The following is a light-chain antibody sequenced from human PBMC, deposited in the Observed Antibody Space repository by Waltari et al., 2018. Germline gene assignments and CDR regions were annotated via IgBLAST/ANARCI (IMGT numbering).Light chain of an antibody. CDR2: RSY. CDR1: SSNIGDSS. V-gene: IGLV1-44*01. J-gene: IGLJ2*01. Sequence: QSVLTQPPSASGSPGQRVTISCSGSSSNIGDSSVKCDQHFPGTAPKLLIYRSYQRTSGVPDRFSGSKSGTSASLAISGLQSEDEADYYCATWDDSLNGVVFGGGTKLTVL. CDR3: ATWDDSLNGVV.